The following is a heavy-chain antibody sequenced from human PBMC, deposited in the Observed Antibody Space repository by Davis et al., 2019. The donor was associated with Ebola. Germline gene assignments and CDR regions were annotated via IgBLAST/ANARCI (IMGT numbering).Heavy chain of an antibody. CDR3: ASDIAAAPHLI. V-gene: IGHV3-53*04. J-gene: IGHJ3*02. Sequence: GGSLRLSCAASGFTFSSYGMHWVRQAPGKGLEWVSVIYSGGSTYYADSVKGRFTISRHNSKNTLYLQMNSLRAEDTAVYYCASDIAAAPHLIWGQGTMVTVSS. D-gene: IGHD6-13*01. CDR2: IYSGGST. CDR1: GFTFSSYG.